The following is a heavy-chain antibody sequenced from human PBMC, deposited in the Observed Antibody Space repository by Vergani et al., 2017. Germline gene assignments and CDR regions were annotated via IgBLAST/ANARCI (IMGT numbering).Heavy chain of an antibody. D-gene: IGHD6-13*01. Sequence: QVQLQESGPGLVKPSQTLSLTCTVSGGSISSGSYYWSWIRQPAGKGLEWIGRIYTSGSTNYNPSLKSRVTISVDTSKNQFSLKLSSVTAADTAVYYCARDQSSSWANDYWGQGTLVTVSS. CDR1: GGSISSGSYY. J-gene: IGHJ4*02. CDR2: IYTSGST. CDR3: ARDQSSSWANDY. V-gene: IGHV4-61*02.